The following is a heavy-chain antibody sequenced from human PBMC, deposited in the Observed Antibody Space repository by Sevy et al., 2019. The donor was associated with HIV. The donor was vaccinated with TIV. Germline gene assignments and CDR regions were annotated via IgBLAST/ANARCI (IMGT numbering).Heavy chain of an antibody. CDR1: GFTFSSYA. Sequence: GGSLRLSCAASGFTFSSYAMSWVRQAPGKGLEWVSAISGSGGSTYYADSVKGRFTISRDNSKNTLYLQMNSLRAEDTAVYYGATGRSFSGSFNPREGTYYYGMDVWGQGTTVTVSS. V-gene: IGHV3-23*01. J-gene: IGHJ6*02. D-gene: IGHD1-26*01. CDR2: ISGSGGST. CDR3: ATGRSFSGSFNPREGTYYYGMDV.